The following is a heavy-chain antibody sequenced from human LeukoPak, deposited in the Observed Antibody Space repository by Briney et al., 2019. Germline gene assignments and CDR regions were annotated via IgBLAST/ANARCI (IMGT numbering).Heavy chain of an antibody. D-gene: IGHD1/OR15-1a*01. J-gene: IGHJ4*02. CDR3: ARGTAYYFDY. Sequence: SQTLSLTCTVSGGSISSGGYYWSWLRQHPGKGLEWIGYIYYSGSTYYNPSLKSRVTISVDTSKNQFSLKLSSVTAADTAVYYCARGTAYYFDYWGQGTLVTVSS. CDR1: GGSISSGGYY. CDR2: IYYSGST. V-gene: IGHV4-31*03.